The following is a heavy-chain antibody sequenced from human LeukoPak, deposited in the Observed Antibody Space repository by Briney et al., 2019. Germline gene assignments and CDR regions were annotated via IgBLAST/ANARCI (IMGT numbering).Heavy chain of an antibody. CDR2: IRYDGSNK. V-gene: IGHV3-30*02. Sequence: GGSLRLSCAASGFTFSSYGMHWVRQAPGKGLEGVAFIRYDGSNKYYADSVKGRFTISRDNSKNTLYLQMNSLRAEDTAVYYCAKDAYQLLGWFDPWGQGTLVTVSS. CDR1: GFTFSSYG. CDR3: AKDAYQLLGWFDP. D-gene: IGHD2-2*01. J-gene: IGHJ5*02.